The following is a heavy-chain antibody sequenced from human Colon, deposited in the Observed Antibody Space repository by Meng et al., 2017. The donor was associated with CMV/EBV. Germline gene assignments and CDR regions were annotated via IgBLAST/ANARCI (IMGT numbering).Heavy chain of an antibody. J-gene: IGHJ4*01. CDR3: APSSGWWRIDY. CDR1: GLSVSNDYW. Sequence: QLHLQESGSRLVTPSVTLSLTCAVSGLSVSNDYWWTWVRQAPGKGLEWIGEVSQDGRTNSNPSLKSRLSMSVDKSKNQFSLNLRSVTAADTASYFCAPSSGWWRIDYWGHGTLVTVSS. V-gene: IGHV4-4*02. CDR2: VSQDGRT. D-gene: IGHD6-19*01.